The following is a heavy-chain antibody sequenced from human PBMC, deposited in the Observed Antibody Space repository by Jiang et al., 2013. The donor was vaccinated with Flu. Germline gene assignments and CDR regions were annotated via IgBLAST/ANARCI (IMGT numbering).Heavy chain of an antibody. CDR1: GDSLQKYY. V-gene: IGHV3-7*03. Sequence: QLVESGGGLAQPGGSLRLSCAASGDSLQKYYMTWVRRAPGKGLEWVANINQDGSDKHYADSVKGRFTISRDNTRNSLFLQLSRLRVEDTAVYYCAGGGGYLSDIWGQGALVTVSS. CDR2: INQDGSDK. CDR3: AGGGGYLSDI. D-gene: IGHD2-21*02. J-gene: IGHJ4*02.